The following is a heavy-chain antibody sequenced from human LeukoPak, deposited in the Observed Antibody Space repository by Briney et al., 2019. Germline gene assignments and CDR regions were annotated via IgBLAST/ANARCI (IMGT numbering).Heavy chain of an antibody. J-gene: IGHJ6*03. V-gene: IGHV1-2*06. D-gene: IGHD3-10*01. CDR3: ARITMVRGVKGVYYYYYMDV. CDR1: GYTFTGYY. CDR2: INPNSGGT. Sequence: GASVKVSCKASGYTFTGYYMHWVRQAPGQGLEWMGRINPNSGGTNYAQKFQGRVTMTRDTSISTAYMELSRLRSDDTAVYYCARITMVRGVKGVYYYYYMDVWGKGTTVTVSS.